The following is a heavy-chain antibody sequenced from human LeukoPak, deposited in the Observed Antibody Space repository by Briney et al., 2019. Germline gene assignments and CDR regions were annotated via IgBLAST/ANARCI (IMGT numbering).Heavy chain of an antibody. J-gene: IGHJ4*02. Sequence: GRSLRLSRAASGFTFSSYAMHWVRQAPGKGLEWVAVISYDGSNKYYADSVKGRFTISRDNSKNTLYLQMNSLRAEDTAVYYCARDQRTHYFDYWGQGTLVTVSS. CDR1: GFTFSSYA. CDR3: ARDQRTHYFDY. V-gene: IGHV3-30-3*01. CDR2: ISYDGSNK. D-gene: IGHD6-25*01.